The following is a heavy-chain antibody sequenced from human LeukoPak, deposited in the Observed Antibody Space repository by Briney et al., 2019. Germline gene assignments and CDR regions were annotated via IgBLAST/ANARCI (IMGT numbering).Heavy chain of an antibody. CDR3: AGPLYYYYNTDAFDI. CDR1: GYTFTGYY. V-gene: IGHV1-2*02. Sequence: GASVKVSCKASGYTFTGYYMHWVRQAPGQGLEWMGWITPNSGGTNYAQKFQGRVTMTRDTSISTAYMELSRLRSDDTAVYYCAGPLYYYYNTDAFDIWGQGTMVTVSS. J-gene: IGHJ3*02. CDR2: ITPNSGGT. D-gene: IGHD3-22*01.